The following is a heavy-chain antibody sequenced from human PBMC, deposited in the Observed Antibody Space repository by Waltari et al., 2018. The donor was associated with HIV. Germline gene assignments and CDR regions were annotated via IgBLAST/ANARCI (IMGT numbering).Heavy chain of an antibody. J-gene: IGHJ5*02. CDR2: IYHSGST. D-gene: IGHD3-10*01. V-gene: IGHV4-38-2*02. CDR3: ARGYYGSGSYGPCNWFDP. Sequence: QVQLQESGPGLVKPSETLSLTGTVSGYSISSGYYGGWLRQPPGKGLEWIGSIYHSGSTYYNPSLKSRVTISVDTSKNQFSLKLSSVTAADTAVYYCARGYYGSGSYGPCNWFDPWGQGTLVTVSS. CDR1: GYSISSGYY.